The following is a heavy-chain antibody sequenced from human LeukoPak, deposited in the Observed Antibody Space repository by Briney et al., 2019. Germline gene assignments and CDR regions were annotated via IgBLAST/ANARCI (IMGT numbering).Heavy chain of an antibody. D-gene: IGHD5-18*01. CDR2: IYPGDSDT. J-gene: IGHJ3*02. V-gene: IGHV5-51*01. CDR3: ARRGYSYGPDAFDI. CDR1: GYTFAGSW. Sequence: GDSLQISCRASGYTFAGSWIGWVRQMPGKGLEWMGIIYPGDSDTRYSPSFQGQVTISADKSISTAYLQWSSLKASDTAMYYCARRGYSYGPDAFDIWGQGTMVTVSS.